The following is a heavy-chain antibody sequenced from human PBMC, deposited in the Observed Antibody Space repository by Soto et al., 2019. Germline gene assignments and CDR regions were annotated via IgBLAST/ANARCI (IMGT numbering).Heavy chain of an antibody. CDR2: INNNSGGK. CDR3: ARKGRYSSSSLGAAFGX. CDR1: GYTFTGYY. D-gene: IGHD6-6*01. J-gene: IGHJ4*02. Sequence: ASVKVSCKASGYTFTGYYMHWVRQAPGQGLEWMGWINNNSGGKNYANKFKGSVTMTRDTYISTAYMELSRLRSDDTAVYYCARKGRYSSSSLGAAFGXWGQGTLLTVSX. V-gene: IGHV1-2*07.